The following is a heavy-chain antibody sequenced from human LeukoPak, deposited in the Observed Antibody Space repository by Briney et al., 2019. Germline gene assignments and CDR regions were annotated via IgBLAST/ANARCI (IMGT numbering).Heavy chain of an antibody. J-gene: IGHJ6*02. CDR3: AKGQSLAYYDFWNGYRNGMDV. CDR2: ISGSGGST. D-gene: IGHD3-3*01. V-gene: IGHV3-23*01. CDR1: GFTFSSYA. Sequence: GGSLRLSCAASGFTFSSYAMSWVRQAPGKGLEWVSAISGSGGSTYYADSVKGRFTISRDNSKNTLYLQMNSLRAEDTAVYYCAKGQSLAYYDFWNGYRNGMDVWGQGTTVTVSS.